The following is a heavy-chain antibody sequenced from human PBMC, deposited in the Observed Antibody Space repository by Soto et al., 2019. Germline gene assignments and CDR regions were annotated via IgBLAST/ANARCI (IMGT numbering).Heavy chain of an antibody. CDR2: ISWNSGSI. V-gene: IGHV3-9*01. CDR3: AGGGGSYYGFWFDP. CDR1: GFTFDDYA. J-gene: IGHJ5*02. Sequence: PGGSLRLSCAASGFTFDDYAMHWVRQAPGKGLEWVSGISWNSGSIGYADSVKGRFTISRDNAKNSLYLQMNSLRAEDTALYYCAGGGGSYYGFWFDPWGQGTLVTVSS. D-gene: IGHD1-26*01.